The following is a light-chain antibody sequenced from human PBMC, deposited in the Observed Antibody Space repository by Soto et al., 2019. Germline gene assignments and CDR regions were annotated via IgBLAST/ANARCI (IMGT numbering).Light chain of an antibody. Sequence: EIVLTQSPGTLSLSPGEGATLSCRASQSVGGTFLAWYQQKGGQAPRILIFGASGRATGIPDRFSGSGSGTDFTLTISRLEPEDFAVYYCQQYGSLSWTFGQGTRVEIK. CDR2: GAS. CDR3: QQYGSLSWT. J-gene: IGKJ1*01. V-gene: IGKV3-20*01. CDR1: QSVGGTF.